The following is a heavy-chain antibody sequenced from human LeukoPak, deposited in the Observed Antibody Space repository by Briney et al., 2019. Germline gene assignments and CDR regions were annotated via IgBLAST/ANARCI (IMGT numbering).Heavy chain of an antibody. CDR3: AKVREIMFRGPQDY. V-gene: IGHV3-64*04. Sequence: PGGSLKLSCSASGFTFSSYGMHWVRQAPGKGLEYVSAISSDGGRTYHADSVKGRFTISRHNSKNTLYLQMDSLRPDDTAVYYCAKVREIMFRGPQDYWGQGTLVTVSS. D-gene: IGHD3-16*01. J-gene: IGHJ4*02. CDR1: GFTFSSYG. CDR2: ISSDGGRT.